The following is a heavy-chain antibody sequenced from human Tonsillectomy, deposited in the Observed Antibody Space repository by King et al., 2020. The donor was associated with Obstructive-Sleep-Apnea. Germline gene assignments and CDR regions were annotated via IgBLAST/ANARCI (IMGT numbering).Heavy chain of an antibody. D-gene: IGHD3-9*01. V-gene: IGHV3-21*01. CDR1: GFTFSSYS. CDR2: ISSSSSYI. Sequence: VQLVESGGGLVKPGGSLRLSCATSGFTFSSYSMNWVRQAPGKGLEWVSSISSSSSYIYYADSVKGRFTISRDNAKNSLYLQMNSLRAEDTAVYYCARMTGLGWFDPWGQGTLVTVSS. J-gene: IGHJ5*02. CDR3: ARMTGLGWFDP.